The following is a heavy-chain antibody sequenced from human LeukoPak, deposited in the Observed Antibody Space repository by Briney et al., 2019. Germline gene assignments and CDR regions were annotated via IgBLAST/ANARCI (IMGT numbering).Heavy chain of an antibody. J-gene: IGHJ4*02. CDR2: VYYAGNT. V-gene: IGHV4-39*01. D-gene: IGHD6-19*01. CDR3: ARQPTVNRGAVASNFDY. CDR1: GALFSSTIHY. Sequence: SETLSLTCTVSGALFSSTIHYWAWIRQPPGKGLEWIGSVYYAGNTYYNASFQNRVTISMDTSKNPFSLRLSTMSATDTAVYFCARQPTVNRGAVASNFDYWGQGTLVTVSP.